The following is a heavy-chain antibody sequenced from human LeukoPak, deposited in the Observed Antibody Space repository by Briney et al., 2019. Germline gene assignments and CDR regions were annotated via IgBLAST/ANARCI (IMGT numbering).Heavy chain of an antibody. Sequence: ASVKVSCKASGYTFTSYDINWVRQATGQGLGWMGWMNPNSGNTGYAQKFQGRVTMTRNTSISTAYMELSSLRSEDTAVYYCARGPWEIVEEDYWGQGTLVTVSS. V-gene: IGHV1-8*01. CDR3: ARGPWEIVEEDY. CDR1: GYTFTSYD. J-gene: IGHJ4*02. D-gene: IGHD5-12*01. CDR2: MNPNSGNT.